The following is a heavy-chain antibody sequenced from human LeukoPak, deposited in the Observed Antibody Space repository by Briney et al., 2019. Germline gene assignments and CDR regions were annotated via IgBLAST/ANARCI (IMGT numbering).Heavy chain of an antibody. D-gene: IGHD6-6*01. CDR1: GFTFSKYS. V-gene: IGHV3-23*01. J-gene: IGHJ4*02. CDR2: ITNSGGGP. Sequence: PGGSLRLSCAASGFTFSKYSMSWVRQAPGKGPEWVSGITNSGGGPSSADSVKGRFTISRDNSKNTLYLQMNSLRVEDTAVYYCAKDGRSSAPHWGQGTLVTASS. CDR3: AKDGRSSAPH.